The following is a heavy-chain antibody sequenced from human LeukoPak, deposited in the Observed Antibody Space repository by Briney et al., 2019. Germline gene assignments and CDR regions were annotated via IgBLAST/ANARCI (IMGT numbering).Heavy chain of an antibody. CDR3: ARYLGYSDSSGYLPNWFDP. Sequence: ASVKVSCKASGYTFTSYDINWVRQATGQGLEWMGWMNPNSGNAGYAQKFQGRVTITRNTSISTAYLELSSLRSEDTAVYYCARYLGYSDSSGYLPNWFDPWGQGTLVTVSS. V-gene: IGHV1-8*03. D-gene: IGHD3-22*01. CDR1: GYTFTSYD. CDR2: MNPNSGNA. J-gene: IGHJ5*02.